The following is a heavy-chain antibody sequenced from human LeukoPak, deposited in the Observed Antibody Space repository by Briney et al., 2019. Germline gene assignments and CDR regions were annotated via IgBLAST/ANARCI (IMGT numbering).Heavy chain of an antibody. CDR2: ISPTGSTT. J-gene: IGHJ4*02. V-gene: IGHV3-74*01. D-gene: IGHD6-25*01. CDR1: GFSFSGHW. CDR3: AQGPNSNGSALDF. Sequence: GGSLRLSCIASGFSFSGHWMHWARHLQGKGLVWVSRISPTGSTTSYADSVKGRFTVSTDNAKNTLYLRVNSLRAEATAVYYFAQGPNSNGSALDFWGQGTLLTVSS.